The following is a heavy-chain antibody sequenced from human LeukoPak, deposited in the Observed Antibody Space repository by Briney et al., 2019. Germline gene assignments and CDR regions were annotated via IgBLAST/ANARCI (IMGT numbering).Heavy chain of an antibody. CDR1: GFIFEDYG. Sequence: PGGSLRLSCAPSGFIFEDYGMHWVRQAPGKGLEWVSGINWNGGSTGYADSVKGRFTISRDNAKNSLYLQMNSLRVEDMALYYCAKDPRRYYGSGTMHYFFDLWGRGTLVTVSS. D-gene: IGHD3-10*01. V-gene: IGHV3-20*04. J-gene: IGHJ2*01. CDR2: INWNGGST. CDR3: AKDPRRYYGSGTMHYFFDL.